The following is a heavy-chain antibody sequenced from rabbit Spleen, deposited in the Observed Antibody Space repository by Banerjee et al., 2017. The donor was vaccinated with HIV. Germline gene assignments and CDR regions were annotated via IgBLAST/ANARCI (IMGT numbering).Heavy chain of an antibody. CDR3: ARGISNSGGNISL. CDR1: GFSFSNKAV. CDR2: INAVTGKA. J-gene: IGHJ3*01. D-gene: IGHD1-1*01. Sequence: EQLVESGGGLVQPEGSLKLSCTASGFSFSNKAVMCWVRQAPGKGLEWIACINAVTGKAVYASWAKGRFTFSKTSSTTVTLQVTSLTAADTATYFCARGISNSGGNISLWGQGTLVTVS. V-gene: IGHV1S45*01.